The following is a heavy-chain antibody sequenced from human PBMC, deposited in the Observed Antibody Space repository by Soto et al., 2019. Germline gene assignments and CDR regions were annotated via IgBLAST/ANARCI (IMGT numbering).Heavy chain of an antibody. CDR1: GXTFSNYC. D-gene: IGHD2-15*01. CDR2: IKQDGSES. CDR3: ARERGSKSMDV. V-gene: IGHV3-7*03. J-gene: IGHJ6*02. Sequence: GSLRLSGAASGXTFSNYCMTWVRQAPGKGLEWVANIKQDGSESSYVGSVKGRFTISRDNSKNSLYLQVSNLRAEYSAVYYCARERGSKSMDVWGQGTTGTVSS.